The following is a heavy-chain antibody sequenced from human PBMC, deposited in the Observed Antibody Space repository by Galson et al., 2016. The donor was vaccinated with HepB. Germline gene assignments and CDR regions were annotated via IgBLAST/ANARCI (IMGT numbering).Heavy chain of an antibody. V-gene: IGHV3-66*01. J-gene: IGHJ6*02. CDR1: GFTVGNNY. CDR2: IYSGGGT. D-gene: IGHD4-11*01. Sequence: SLRLSCAASGFTVGNNYMSWVRQVPGKGLEWASGIYSGGGTYYADSVKGRFTISRDKSKNTLYLQSNSLRAEDTAVYYCQTTNYYNGLDVWGQGTTVTVSS. CDR3: QTTNYYNGLDV.